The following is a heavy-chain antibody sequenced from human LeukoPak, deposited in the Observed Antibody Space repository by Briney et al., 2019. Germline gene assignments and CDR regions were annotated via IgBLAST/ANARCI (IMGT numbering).Heavy chain of an antibody. CDR3: ARRGRGPNFNY. J-gene: IGHJ4*02. D-gene: IGHD3-10*01. Sequence: SETLSLTCTVSGGSISSSSYYWGWIRQPPGKGLEWIGSIYYSGSTYYNPSLKSRVTISVDTSKNQFSLKLSSVTAADTAVYYCARRGRGPNFNYWGQGTLVTVSS. CDR1: GGSISSSSYY. CDR2: IYYSGST. V-gene: IGHV4-39*07.